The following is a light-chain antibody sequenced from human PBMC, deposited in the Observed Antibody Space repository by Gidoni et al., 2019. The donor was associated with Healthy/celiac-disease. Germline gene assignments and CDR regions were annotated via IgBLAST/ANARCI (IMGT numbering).Light chain of an antibody. V-gene: IGKV1-5*03. CDR2: KAS. CDR3: QQYNSYSPGYT. Sequence: DIQMTQSPSTLSASVGDRVTITCRASQSISSWLAWYQQKPGKAPKLLIYKASSLESGVPSRFSGSGSGTEFTLTISSLQPDDCATYYCQQYNSYSPGYTFGQGTKLEIK. CDR1: QSISSW. J-gene: IGKJ2*01.